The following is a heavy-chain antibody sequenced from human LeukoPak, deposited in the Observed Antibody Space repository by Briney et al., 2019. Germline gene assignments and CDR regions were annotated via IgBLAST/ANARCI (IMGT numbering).Heavy chain of an antibody. CDR3: AKDRYSYALEYFDS. J-gene: IGHJ4*02. D-gene: IGHD5-18*01. Sequence: GGSLRLSGAASGFTFSGYGMHWVRQAPGKGLEWVAVISNDGSKKYYADSVKGRFTISRDNSKNTLSLQVSSLRAEDTAVYYCAKDRYSYALEYFDSWGQGTLVTVSS. CDR1: GFTFSGYG. CDR2: ISNDGSKK. V-gene: IGHV3-30*18.